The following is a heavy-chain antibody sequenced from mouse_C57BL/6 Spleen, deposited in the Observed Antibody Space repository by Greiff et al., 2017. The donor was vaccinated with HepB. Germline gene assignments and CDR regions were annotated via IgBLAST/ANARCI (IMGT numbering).Heavy chain of an antibody. CDR3: TRPAQAY. Sequence: QVQLQQSGAELVRPGASVTLSCKASGYTFTNYEMHWVKQTPVHGLEWIGAIDPETGGTAYNQKFKGKAILTADKSSSTAYMELRSLTSEDSAVYYCTRPAQAYWGQGTLVTVSA. J-gene: IGHJ3*01. CDR1: GYTFTNYE. CDR2: IDPETGGT. D-gene: IGHD3-2*02. V-gene: IGHV1-15*01.